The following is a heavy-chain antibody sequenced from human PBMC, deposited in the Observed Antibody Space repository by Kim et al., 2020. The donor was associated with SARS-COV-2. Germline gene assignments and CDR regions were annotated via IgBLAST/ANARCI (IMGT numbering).Heavy chain of an antibody. CDR3: ARNGRWQQLVPSGFDY. CDR2: INHSGST. Sequence: SETLSLTCAVYGGSFSGYYWSWIRQPPGKGLEWIGEINHSGSTNYNPSLKSRVTISVDTSKNQFSLKLSSVTAADTAVYYCARNGRWQQLVPSGFDYWGQGTLVTVSS. V-gene: IGHV4-34*01. D-gene: IGHD6-13*01. J-gene: IGHJ4*02. CDR1: GGSFSGYY.